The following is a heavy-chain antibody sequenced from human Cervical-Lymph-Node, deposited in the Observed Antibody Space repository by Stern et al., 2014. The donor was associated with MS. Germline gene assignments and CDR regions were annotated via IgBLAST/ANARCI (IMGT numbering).Heavy chain of an antibody. CDR3: ARQTTAWASDV. D-gene: IGHD1-14*01. CDR2: IYLGDSET. V-gene: IGHV5-51*01. Sequence: AQLVQSGAELIRPGESLKISCKGSGYKFSIYWIAWVRQMPGEGLEWMGIIYLGDSETRYSPSSRGQVTMSADKSTSTAYLQWSSLNASDTAMYFCARQTTAWASDVWGQGTLVAVSS. CDR1: GYKFSIYW. J-gene: IGHJ4*02.